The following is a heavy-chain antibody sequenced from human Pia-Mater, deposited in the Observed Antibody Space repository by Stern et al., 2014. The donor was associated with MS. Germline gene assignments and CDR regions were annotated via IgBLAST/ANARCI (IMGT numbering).Heavy chain of an antibody. CDR2: IIPIFGTA. V-gene: IGHV1-69*01. Sequence: QVQLVQSGAEVKKPGSSVKVSCKASGGTFNVYAINWLRQAPVQGLEWMGGIIPIFGTANYAQKFQGRVTITADESTRTSSMQLSSLRYDDTAVYYCARDGRHTDNYGLDVWGQGTTVTVSS. CDR3: ARDGRHTDNYGLDV. CDR1: GGTFNVYA. D-gene: IGHD3-9*01. J-gene: IGHJ6*02.